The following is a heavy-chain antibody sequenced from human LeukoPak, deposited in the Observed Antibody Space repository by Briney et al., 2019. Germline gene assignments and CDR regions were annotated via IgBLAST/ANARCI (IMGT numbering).Heavy chain of an antibody. CDR2: INSDGSST. CDR3: ARDYGRSRDYGMDV. V-gene: IGHV3-74*01. J-gene: IGHJ6*02. CDR1: GFTFSSYW. Sequence: GGSLRLSCAASGFTFSSYWMHWVRQAPGKVLVWVSRINSDGSSTTYADSVKGRFTISRDNAKNTLYLQMNSLRAEDTAVYFCARDYGRSRDYGMDVWGQGTTVTVSS. D-gene: IGHD3-10*01.